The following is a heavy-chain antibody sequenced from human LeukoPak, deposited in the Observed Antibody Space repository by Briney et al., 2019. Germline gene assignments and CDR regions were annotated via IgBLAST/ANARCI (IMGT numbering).Heavy chain of an antibody. D-gene: IGHD3-10*01. CDR1: GYTFTRYG. Sequence: GASVKVSCKPSGYTFTRYGIILVGQAPGQGLEWMGWIGAYNGNTNYAQKLQGRVTMTTDTSTTTAYMELGSLRSDDTAVYYCVRNGSYYGDAFDICGDGTMVTVSS. V-gene: IGHV1-18*01. CDR2: IGAYNGNT. J-gene: IGHJ3*02. CDR3: VRNGSYYGDAFDI.